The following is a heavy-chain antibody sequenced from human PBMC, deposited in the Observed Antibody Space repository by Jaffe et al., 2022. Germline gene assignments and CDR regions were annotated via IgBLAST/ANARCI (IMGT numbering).Heavy chain of an antibody. CDR2: IYYSGST. CDR1: GGSISSYY. D-gene: IGHD3-22*01. Sequence: QVQLQESGPGLVKPSETLSLTCTVSGGSISSYYWSWIRQPPGKGLEWIGYIYYSGSTNYNPSLKSRVTISVDTSKNQFSLKLSSVTAADTAVYYCARGTNYYDSSGYDYWGQGTLVTVSS. V-gene: IGHV4-59*01. J-gene: IGHJ4*02. CDR3: ARGTNYYDSSGYDY.